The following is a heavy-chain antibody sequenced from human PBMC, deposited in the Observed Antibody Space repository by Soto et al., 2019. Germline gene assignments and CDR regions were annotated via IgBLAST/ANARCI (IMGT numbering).Heavy chain of an antibody. D-gene: IGHD2-15*01. CDR1: GFTLSGYA. V-gene: IGHV3-64*01. J-gene: IGHJ6*03. CDR3: ARRASPDFYYMDV. CDR2: ISTNGVGT. Sequence: EVQLVESGGGLVQPGGSLRLSCAASGFTLSGYAMDWVRQAPGKGLEYVSGISTNGVGTYYANSVQGRFTISRDNSKNTVYLQMGSLRPEDMAVYYCARRASPDFYYMDVWGKGTPVTVSS.